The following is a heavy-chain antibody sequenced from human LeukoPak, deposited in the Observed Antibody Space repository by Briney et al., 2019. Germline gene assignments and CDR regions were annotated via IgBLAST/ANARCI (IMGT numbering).Heavy chain of an antibody. Sequence: GASVKVSCKASGYTFTSYGISWVRQAPGQGLEWMGWISAYNGNTNYAQKLQGRVTMTTDTSTSTAYMELRSLRSDDTAVYYCARDPEIDLWSGYPISPYFDYWGQGTLVTVSS. D-gene: IGHD3-3*01. CDR2: ISAYNGNT. J-gene: IGHJ4*02. CDR3: ARDPEIDLWSGYPISPYFDY. V-gene: IGHV1-18*01. CDR1: GYTFTSYG.